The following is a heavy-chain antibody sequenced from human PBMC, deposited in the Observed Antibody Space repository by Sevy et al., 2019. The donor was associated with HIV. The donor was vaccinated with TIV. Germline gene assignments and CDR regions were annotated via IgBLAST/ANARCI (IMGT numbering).Heavy chain of an antibody. D-gene: IGHD2-15*01. V-gene: IGHV1-24*01. CDR2: FDPQDGET. CDR1: GYTLTKLS. CDR3: ATVGVRYYSGASSYQGDWFDP. J-gene: IGHJ5*02. Sequence: ASVKVSCKVSGYTLTKLSIHWVRQAPGKGLEWMGDFDPQDGETIDAERFQGRLTMTEDTSTDTAYMELSSLTSEDTAVYYCATVGVRYYSGASSYQGDWFDPWGQGTLVTVSS.